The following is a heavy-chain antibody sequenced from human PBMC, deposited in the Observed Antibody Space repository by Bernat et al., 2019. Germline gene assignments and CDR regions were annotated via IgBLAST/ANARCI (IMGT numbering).Heavy chain of an antibody. V-gene: IGHV3-49*04. CDR3: TRTWYGN. CDR2: IRSKTYGGTT. CDR1: GFTFGDYA. D-gene: IGHD6-13*01. Sequence: QLVDSGGGLIEPGRSLRLSCTASGFTFGDYAMSWVRQAPGRGLEWVGFIRSKTYGGTTEYAASVKGRFTISRDDSKSIAYLQMNSLKTEDIAVYYCTRTWYGNWGQGTLVTVSS. J-gene: IGHJ4*02.